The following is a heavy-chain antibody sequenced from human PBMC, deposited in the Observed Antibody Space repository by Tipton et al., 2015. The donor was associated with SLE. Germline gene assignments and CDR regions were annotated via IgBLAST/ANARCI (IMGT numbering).Heavy chain of an antibody. D-gene: IGHD3-22*01. Sequence: TLSLTCTVSGGSLSSYYWSWIRQPAGKGLEWIGYICTSGSTNYNPSLKSRVTISVDTSKNQFSLKLSSVTAADTAVYYCARVGGSGYLNWFDPWGQGTLVTVSS. CDR3: ARVGGSGYLNWFDP. CDR2: ICTSGST. V-gene: IGHV4-4*09. J-gene: IGHJ5*02. CDR1: GGSLSSYY.